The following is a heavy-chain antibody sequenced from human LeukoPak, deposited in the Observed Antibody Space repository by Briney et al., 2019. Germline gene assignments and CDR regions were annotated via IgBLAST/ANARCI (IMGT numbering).Heavy chain of an antibody. V-gene: IGHV4-31*03. CDR2: IYYSGST. CDR3: VREAHYYDSSGASYYFDY. CDR1: GGSISSGGYY. J-gene: IGHJ4*02. D-gene: IGHD3-22*01. Sequence: SETLSLTCTVSGGSISSGGYYWSWIRQHPGKGLEWIGYIYYSGSTYYNPSLKSRVTISVDTSKNQFPLKLSSVTAADTAVYYCVREAHYYDSSGASYYFDYWGQGTLVTVSS.